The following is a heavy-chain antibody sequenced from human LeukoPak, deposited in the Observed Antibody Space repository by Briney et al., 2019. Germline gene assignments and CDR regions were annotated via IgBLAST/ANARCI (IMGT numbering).Heavy chain of an antibody. Sequence: SETLSLTCTVSGASISSHFWSWIRQPPGKGLEWIGYIYYSGSTNYNPSLKSRVTMSVDTSRNQFSLKLSSVTAADTAVYYCAGGSGSYYSGYDYWGQGTLVTVSS. J-gene: IGHJ4*02. V-gene: IGHV4-59*11. CDR3: AGGSGSYYSGYDY. D-gene: IGHD3-10*01. CDR1: GASISSHF. CDR2: IYYSGST.